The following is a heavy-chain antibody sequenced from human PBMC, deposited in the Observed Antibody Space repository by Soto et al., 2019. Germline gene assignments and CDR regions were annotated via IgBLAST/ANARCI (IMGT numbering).Heavy chain of an antibody. CDR2: MNPNSGNT. CDR1: GYTFTSYD. CDR3: ARVNFRRPSYYDSNDY. D-gene: IGHD3-22*01. J-gene: IGHJ4*02. V-gene: IGHV1-8*01. Sequence: QVQLVQSGAEVKKPGASVKVSCKASGYTFTSYDINWVRQATGQGLEWMGWMNPNSGNTGYAQKFQGRVTMTRNTSIITAYMELSSLRSEETAVYYCARVNFRRPSYYDSNDYWGQGTLVTVSS.